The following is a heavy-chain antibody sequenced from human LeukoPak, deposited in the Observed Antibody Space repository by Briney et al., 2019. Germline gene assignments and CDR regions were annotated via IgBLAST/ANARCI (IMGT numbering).Heavy chain of an antibody. CDR1: GYSISYESYY. CDR2: IYRGRT. J-gene: IGHJ5*02. V-gene: IGHV4-30-2*01. Sequence: SQTLCLTCAVSGYSISYESYYWNWIRQAPGKGPEWIGNIYRGRTRLNPSLTSRVAISVDMSKSQVSLSLTSVTAADTAIYYCTGEGEYGDSYSWGQGALVIVSA. D-gene: IGHD2-21*01. CDR3: TGEGEYGDSYS.